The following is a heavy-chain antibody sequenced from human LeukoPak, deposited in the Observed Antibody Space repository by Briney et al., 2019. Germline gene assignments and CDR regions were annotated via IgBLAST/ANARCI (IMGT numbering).Heavy chain of an antibody. J-gene: IGHJ4*02. V-gene: IGHV1-2*02. Sequence: GASVKVSCKASGYTFTSYYMHWVRQAPGQGLEWLGWINPKSGGTDYAQQFQGRVTMTRDTSSSTDYLEVRSLRSDDTAVYYCARGAEAETSPLDFWGQGTPVTVSS. D-gene: IGHD6-13*01. CDR3: ARGAEAETSPLDF. CDR2: INPKSGGT. CDR1: GYTFTSYY.